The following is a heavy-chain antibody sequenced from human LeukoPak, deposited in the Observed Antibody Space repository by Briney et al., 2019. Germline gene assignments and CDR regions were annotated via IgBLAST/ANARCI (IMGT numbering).Heavy chain of an antibody. Sequence: GRSLRVSCRASGFPFSGSAMHWVRQAPGKGLEWLAVFSYDGRNRYYADSVKGRFTISRDTSKNTLYLQMSSLRAEDTAVYYCAKDRGGSGYFFDYWGQGTLVTVSS. CDR3: AKDRGGSGYFFDY. CDR1: GFPFSGSA. J-gene: IGHJ4*02. V-gene: IGHV3-30*15. CDR2: FSYDGRNR. D-gene: IGHD3-10*01.